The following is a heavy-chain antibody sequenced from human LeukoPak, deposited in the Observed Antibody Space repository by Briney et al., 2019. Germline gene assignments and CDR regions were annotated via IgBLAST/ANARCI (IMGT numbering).Heavy chain of an antibody. CDR2: IDYIGGT. CDR3: ARGDSSSWYWYFDL. Sequence: NPSETLSLTCTVSGGSISSSSYNWAWIRQPPGKGLEWIGNIDYIGGTYYNPSLKSRVTISVDTSKDQFSLKLSSVTAADTAVYYCARGDSSSWYWYFDLWGRGTLVTVSS. V-gene: IGHV4-39*07. CDR1: GGSISSSSYN. D-gene: IGHD6-13*01. J-gene: IGHJ2*01.